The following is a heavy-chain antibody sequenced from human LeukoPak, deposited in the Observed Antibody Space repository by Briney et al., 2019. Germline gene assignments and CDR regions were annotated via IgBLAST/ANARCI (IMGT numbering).Heavy chain of an antibody. CDR2: IKQDGSEK. D-gene: IGHD3-3*01. Sequence: GGSLRLSCAASGFTFSSYWMTWVRQAPGKGLEWVANIKQDGSEKYYVDSVKGRFTISRDNAKNSLYLQMNSLRAEDTALYYCARLRYNDFWSGHWKYYYYMDVWGKGTTVTISS. V-gene: IGHV3-7*01. CDR3: ARLRYNDFWSGHWKYYYYMDV. CDR1: GFTFSSYW. J-gene: IGHJ6*03.